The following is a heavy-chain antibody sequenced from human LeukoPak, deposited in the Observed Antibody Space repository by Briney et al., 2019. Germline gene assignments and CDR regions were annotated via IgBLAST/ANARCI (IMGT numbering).Heavy chain of an antibody. CDR3: ASPGIAASPITHLDF. Sequence: QPGGSLRLSCAASGFTFPNYAMNWVRQAPGKGLEWVSSISGSGRRTYYADSVKGRFTSSRDNSKNTVYLEMNSLRAEDTALYYCASPGIAASPITHLDFWGHGALVTVSS. D-gene: IGHD6-13*01. J-gene: IGHJ4*01. V-gene: IGHV3-23*01. CDR2: ISGSGRRT. CDR1: GFTFPNYA.